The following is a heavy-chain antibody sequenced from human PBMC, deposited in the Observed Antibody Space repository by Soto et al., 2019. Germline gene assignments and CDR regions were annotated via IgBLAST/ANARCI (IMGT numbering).Heavy chain of an antibody. V-gene: IGHV3-9*01. Sequence: PGGSLRLSCAASGFTFDDYAMHWVRQAPGKGLEWVSGISWNSGSIGYADSVKGRFTISRDNAKNSLYLQMNSLRAEDTALYYCAKGSRGYSGYDLIQPWFDPWGQGTLVTVSS. CDR1: GFTFDDYA. D-gene: IGHD5-12*01. CDR3: AKGSRGYSGYDLIQPWFDP. CDR2: ISWNSGSI. J-gene: IGHJ5*02.